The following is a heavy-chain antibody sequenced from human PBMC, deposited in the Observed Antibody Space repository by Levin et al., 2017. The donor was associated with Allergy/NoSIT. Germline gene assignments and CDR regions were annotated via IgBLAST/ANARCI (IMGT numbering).Heavy chain of an antibody. CDR1: GYTFTGYY. CDR3: ARGDTATNAFDI. Sequence: LEASVKVSCKASGYTFTGYYMHWVRQAPGQGLEWMGWINPNSGGTNYAQKFQGRVTMTRDTSISTAYMELSRLRSDDTAVYYCARGDTATNAFDIWGQGTMVTVSS. J-gene: IGHJ3*02. CDR2: INPNSGGT. V-gene: IGHV1-2*03. D-gene: IGHD5-18*01.